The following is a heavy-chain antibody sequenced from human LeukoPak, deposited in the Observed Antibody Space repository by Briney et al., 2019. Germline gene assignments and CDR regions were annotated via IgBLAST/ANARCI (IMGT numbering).Heavy chain of an antibody. V-gene: IGHV3-7*03. J-gene: IGHJ4*02. CDR1: GFTFSNYW. CDR3: AKSARGVVVTAILDY. CDR2: IKQDASEI. D-gene: IGHD2-21*02. Sequence: AGGSLRLSCAASGFTFSNYWMSWVRQAPGKGLEWVAIIKQDASEIYCVDSVKGRFTISRDNAKNSLYLQMNSLRAEDTALYYCAKSARGVVVTAILDYWGQGTLVTVSS.